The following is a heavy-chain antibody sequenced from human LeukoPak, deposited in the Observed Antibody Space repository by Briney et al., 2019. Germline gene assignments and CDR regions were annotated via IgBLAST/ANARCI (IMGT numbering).Heavy chain of an antibody. CDR1: GYTFTRYY. D-gene: IGHD5-24*01. CDR2: INPSDGYT. Sequence: ASVKVSCKASGYTFTRYYINYVRQAPGQGLEWMGIINPSDGYTTYAQKFQGRVTMTRDTSTSTVYMELNSLRSEDTAVYYCAREAGYNYRFDYWGQGTLVTASS. J-gene: IGHJ4*02. CDR3: AREAGYNYRFDY. V-gene: IGHV1-46*01.